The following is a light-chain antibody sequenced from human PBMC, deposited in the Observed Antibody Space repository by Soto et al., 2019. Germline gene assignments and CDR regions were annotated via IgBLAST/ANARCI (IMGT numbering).Light chain of an antibody. CDR1: SSNI. Sequence: QSVLTQPPSVSAAPGQKVTISCSGSSSNIVSWYQQLPGTAPKRLIYDNNKRPSGIPDRFSGSKSGTSATLGITELQTGDEADYYCGTWDTRLSVVVFGGGTKLTVL. V-gene: IGLV1-51*01. CDR3: GTWDTRLSVVV. CDR2: DNN. J-gene: IGLJ2*01.